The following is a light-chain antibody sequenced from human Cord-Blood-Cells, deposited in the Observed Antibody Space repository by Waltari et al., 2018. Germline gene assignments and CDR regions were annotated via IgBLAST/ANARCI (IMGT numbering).Light chain of an antibody. Sequence: QSALTQPSSVPGSPGQSITIPCPGPSTHVGRYNLVSWYQQHPGKAPKLMIYEVSKRPSGVSNRFSGSKSGNTASLTISGLQAEDEADYYCCSYAGSSTLVFGGGTKLTVL. CDR3: CSYAGSSTLV. CDR1: STHVGRYNL. V-gene: IGLV2-23*02. CDR2: EVS. J-gene: IGLJ3*02.